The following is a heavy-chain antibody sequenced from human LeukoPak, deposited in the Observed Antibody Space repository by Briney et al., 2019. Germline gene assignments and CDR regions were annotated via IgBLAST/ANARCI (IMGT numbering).Heavy chain of an antibody. D-gene: IGHD3-3*02. CDR2: IYGSGST. Sequence: PSETLSLTCSVSGGSINNHYWSWIRQPPGKGLEWIGYIYGSGSTNYNPSLKSRVTVSVDTSNNQFSLRLTSVTAADTAVYYCARHEATKTIFGPPRGGYWFDPWGQGTLVLVSS. V-gene: IGHV4-59*08. CDR3: ARHEATKTIFGPPRGGYWFDP. CDR1: GGSINNHY. J-gene: IGHJ5*02.